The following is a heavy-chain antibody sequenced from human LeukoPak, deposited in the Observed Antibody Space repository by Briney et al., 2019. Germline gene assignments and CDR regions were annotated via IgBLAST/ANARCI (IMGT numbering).Heavy chain of an antibody. V-gene: IGHV3-23*01. CDR3: AKEKPTTTAFDY. Sequence: PGGSLRLSCAASGFIFSSFPMSWIRQAPGKGLEWVSLISGSGSNTYYADSVKGRFTISRDNSKNTLYLQINSLRAEDTAVYYCAKEKPTTTAFDYWGQGTLVPVSS. CDR2: ISGSGSNT. CDR1: GFIFSSFP. D-gene: IGHD4-17*01. J-gene: IGHJ4*02.